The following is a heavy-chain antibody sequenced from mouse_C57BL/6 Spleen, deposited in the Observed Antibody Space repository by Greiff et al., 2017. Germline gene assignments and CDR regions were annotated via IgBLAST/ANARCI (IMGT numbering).Heavy chain of an antibody. V-gene: IGHV1-55*01. CDR2: IYPGSGST. J-gene: IGHJ4*01. CDR3: ARKGYGNYEDYAMDY. D-gene: IGHD2-1*01. CDR1: GYTFTSYW. Sequence: QVQLKQPGAELVKPGASVKMSCKASGYTFTSYWITWVKQRPGQGLEWIGDIYPGSGSTNYNEKFKSKATLTVDTSSSTAYMQLSSLTSEDSAVYYCARKGYGNYEDYAMDYWGQGTSVTVSS.